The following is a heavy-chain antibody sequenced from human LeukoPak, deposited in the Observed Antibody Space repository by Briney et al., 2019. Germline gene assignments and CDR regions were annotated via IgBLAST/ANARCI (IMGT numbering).Heavy chain of an antibody. CDR3: ARDRSSWSPFYYFDY. Sequence: PGRSLRLSCAASRFTFSNYCMHWVRQAPGKGLEWVAVIWFDGSNKYYADSVKGRFTTSRDNSKNTLFLLMNGLRAEDTAVYYCARDRSSWSPFYYFDYWGRGTLVTVSS. D-gene: IGHD6-13*01. CDR2: IWFDGSNK. CDR1: RFTFSNYC. J-gene: IGHJ4*02. V-gene: IGHV3-33*01.